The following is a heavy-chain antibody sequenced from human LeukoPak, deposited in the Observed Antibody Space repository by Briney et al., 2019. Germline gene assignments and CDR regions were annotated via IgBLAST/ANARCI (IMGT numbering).Heavy chain of an antibody. CDR1: GFTFSSYS. J-gene: IGHJ4*02. CDR3: ARGIVGATFGFDY. D-gene: IGHD1-26*01. V-gene: IGHV3-48*01. CDR2: ISSSSSTI. Sequence: GGSLRLSCAASGFTFSSYSMNWVRLAPGNGLEWVSYISSSSSTIYYADSVKGRFTISRDNAKNSLYLQMNSLRAEDTAVYYCARGIVGATFGFDYWGQGTLVTVSS.